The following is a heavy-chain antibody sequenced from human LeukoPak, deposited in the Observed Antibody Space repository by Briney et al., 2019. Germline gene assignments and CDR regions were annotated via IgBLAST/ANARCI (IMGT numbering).Heavy chain of an antibody. CDR1: GCSISSYY. J-gene: IGHJ4*02. D-gene: IGHD2/OR15-2a*01. CDR3: ARGNIIGPFDY. CDR2: IYYSGST. V-gene: IGHV4-59*01. Sequence: SETLSLTCTVSGCSISSYYWSWIRQPPGKGLEWIGYIYYSGSTNYNPSLKSRVTISVDTSKNQFSLKLSSLTAADTAVYYCARGNIIGPFDYWGQGTLVTVSS.